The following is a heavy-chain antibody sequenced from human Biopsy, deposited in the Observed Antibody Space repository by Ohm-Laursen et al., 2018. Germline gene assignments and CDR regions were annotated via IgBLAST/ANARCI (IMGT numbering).Heavy chain of an antibody. V-gene: IGHV4-59*08. D-gene: IGHD3-22*01. CDR3: AAYYYDSSGYFYAFHY. J-gene: IGHJ4*02. CDR2: VSYSGNT. CDR1: GVSISSYF. Sequence: PSQTLSLTCTVSGVSISSYFWSWIRQPLGKGLEWIGYVSYSGNTKYNPSLKSRVIISADTSKNQFSLKLSSVTAADTAMYYCAAYYYDSSGYFYAFHYWGQGTLVTVSP.